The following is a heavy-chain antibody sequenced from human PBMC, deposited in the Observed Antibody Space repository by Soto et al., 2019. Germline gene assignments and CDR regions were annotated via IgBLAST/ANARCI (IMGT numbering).Heavy chain of an antibody. CDR2: IYSSGST. V-gene: IGHV4-30-4*01. CDR3: ARHKKAVAGPEYFQH. D-gene: IGHD6-19*01. Sequence: SETLSLTCTVSDGSISSDYFYWTWIRQPPGKGLEWIGYIYSSGSTSYNPSLKSRVTISVDTSKNQFSLKLSSVTAADTAVYYCARHKKAVAGPEYFQHWGQGTLVTVSS. CDR1: DGSISSDYFY. J-gene: IGHJ1*01.